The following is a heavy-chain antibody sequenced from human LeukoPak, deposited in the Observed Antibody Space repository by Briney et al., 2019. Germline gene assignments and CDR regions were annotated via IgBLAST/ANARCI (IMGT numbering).Heavy chain of an antibody. D-gene: IGHD2-2*02. CDR3: ARGGPDGHCSTYCYNYPFDY. CDR1: GFTFSSYAMH. Sequence: LRLSCAASGFTFSSYAMHWVRQPPGKGLEYIGYIHSTGDIFSNPALAGRVMISFDTSTNQFSLRLTSVTAEDTATYYCARGGPDGHCSTYCYNYPFDYWGHGSLVAVSS. CDR2: IHSTGDI. J-gene: IGHJ4*03. V-gene: IGHV4-30-2*05.